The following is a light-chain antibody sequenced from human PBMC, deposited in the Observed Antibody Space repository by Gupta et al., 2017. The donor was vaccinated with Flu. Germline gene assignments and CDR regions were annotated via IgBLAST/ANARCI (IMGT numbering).Light chain of an antibody. CDR2: GAS. Sequence: EIVLTQSPGTLSLSPGERATLSCRASQSVSSSYLAWYQQKPGQAPRLLTYGASSRATGIPDRFSGSGAGTDFTLTISRREPEDFAVYYCQQYGSEPPGWTFGQGTKVEIK. CDR1: QSVSSSY. J-gene: IGKJ1*01. CDR3: QQYGSEPPGWT. V-gene: IGKV3-20*01.